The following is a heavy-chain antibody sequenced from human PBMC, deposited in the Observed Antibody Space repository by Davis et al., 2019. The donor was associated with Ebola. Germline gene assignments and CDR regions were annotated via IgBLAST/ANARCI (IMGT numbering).Heavy chain of an antibody. CDR1: GFTFDDYA. Sequence: PGGSLRLSCAASGFTFDDYAMHWVRQAPGKGLEWVSGISWNSGSIGYADSVKGRFTISRDNAKNSLYLQMNSLRAEDTAVYYCAKEGWTMVRGAKPDYWGQGTLVTVSS. J-gene: IGHJ4*02. CDR3: AKEGWTMVRGAKPDY. D-gene: IGHD3-10*01. CDR2: ISWNSGSI. V-gene: IGHV3-9*01.